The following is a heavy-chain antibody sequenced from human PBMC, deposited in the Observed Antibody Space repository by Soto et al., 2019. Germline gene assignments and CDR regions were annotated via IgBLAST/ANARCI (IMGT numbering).Heavy chain of an antibody. Sequence: PGGSLRLSCAASGFTFSSYGMHWVRQAPGKGLEWVAVISYDGSNKYYADSVKGRFTISRDNSKNTLYLQMNSLRAEDTAVYYCAKGLGTYCSSTSCYVYGMDVWGQGTTVTVSS. CDR2: ISYDGSNK. D-gene: IGHD2-2*01. CDR3: AKGLGTYCSSTSCYVYGMDV. V-gene: IGHV3-30*18. CDR1: GFTFSSYG. J-gene: IGHJ6*02.